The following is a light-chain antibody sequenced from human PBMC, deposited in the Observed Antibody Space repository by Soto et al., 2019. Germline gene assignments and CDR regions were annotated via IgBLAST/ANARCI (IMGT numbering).Light chain of an antibody. CDR2: GAS. CDR3: QQYGSSPFT. V-gene: IGKV3-20*01. CDR1: QSVRSSY. Sequence: VVLTQSPATLSLSPGERPTLSCRASQSVRSSYLAWYQQKPGQAPRLLIYGASTRATGIPDRFSGSGSGTDFTLTISRLEPEDFAVYYCQQYGSSPFTFGQGTKLDIK. J-gene: IGKJ2*01.